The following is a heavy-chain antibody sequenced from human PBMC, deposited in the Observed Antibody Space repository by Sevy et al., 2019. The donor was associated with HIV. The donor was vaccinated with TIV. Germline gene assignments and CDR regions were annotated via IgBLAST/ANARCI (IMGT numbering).Heavy chain of an antibody. CDR1: DDCINSYY. J-gene: IGHJ4*02. CDR2: IYNNIGST. Sequence: SETLSLTCSVSDDCINSYYWSWIRQPPGKGLEWIGYIYNNIGSTSYNPSLTSRVTISVDTSKNQFSLKLASVTAADTAVYYCARGAVVIGTAATPVLDFWGQGTLVTVSS. CDR3: ARGAVVIGTAATPVLDF. D-gene: IGHD2-2*01. V-gene: IGHV4-59*08.